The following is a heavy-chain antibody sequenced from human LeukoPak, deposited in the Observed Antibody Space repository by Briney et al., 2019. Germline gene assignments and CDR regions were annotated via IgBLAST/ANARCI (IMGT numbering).Heavy chain of an antibody. CDR1: GGSISNYY. CDR3: AGIVGPRHDAFDI. J-gene: IGHJ3*02. Sequence: SETLSLTCSVSGGSISNYYGSWIRQPPGKGLEWIGYIFYSGGTNYNPSLKSRVTISVDTSKNQFSLKLNSVTAADTAVYYCAGIVGPRHDAFDIWGQGTMVTVSS. D-gene: IGHD1-26*01. CDR2: IFYSGGT. V-gene: IGHV4-59*01.